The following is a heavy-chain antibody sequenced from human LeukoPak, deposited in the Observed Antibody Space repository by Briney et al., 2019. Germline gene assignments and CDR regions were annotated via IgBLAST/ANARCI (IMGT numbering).Heavy chain of an antibody. CDR3: AILSWDGRGSFY. J-gene: IGHJ4*02. CDR1: GFTFATYS. D-gene: IGHD2/OR15-2a*01. V-gene: IGHV3-23*01. CDR2: IRSGGENT. Sequence: GGSLRLSCAASGFTFATYSMSWVRQAPGKGLEWVSAIRSGGENTFYADSVRGRFTTSRDNSRATMSLEMNSLRAEDTAVYFCAILSWDGRGSFYWGQGTLDTVSS.